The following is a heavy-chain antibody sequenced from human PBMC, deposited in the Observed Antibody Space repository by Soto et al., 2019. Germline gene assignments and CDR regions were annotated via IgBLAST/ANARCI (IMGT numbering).Heavy chain of an antibody. Sequence: SETLSLTCAVYGGSFSGYYWSWIRQPPGKGLEWIGEINHSGSTNYNPSLKSRVTISVDTSKNQFSLKLSSVTAADTAVYYCARGRAAAGRVPVPPIYGDYFHYYYGMDVWGQGTTVTVSS. V-gene: IGHV4-34*01. J-gene: IGHJ6*02. CDR2: INHSGST. D-gene: IGHD6-13*01. CDR1: GGSFSGYY. CDR3: ARGRAAAGRVPVPPIYGDYFHYYYGMDV.